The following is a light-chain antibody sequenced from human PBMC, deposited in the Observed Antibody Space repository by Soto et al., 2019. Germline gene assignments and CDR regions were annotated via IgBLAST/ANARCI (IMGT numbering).Light chain of an antibody. CDR3: QQYDSYPRT. CDR1: QGISKY. V-gene: IGKV1-16*02. Sequence: DIQMTQSPSSLSASVGDRVTITCRASQGISKYVAWFQQIPGKAPKSLIYATSRVQSGVPSKFSGSGSGTYFNLTISSLQPEEFATYYCQQYDSYPRTFGQGTRLEMK. CDR2: ATS. J-gene: IGKJ2*01.